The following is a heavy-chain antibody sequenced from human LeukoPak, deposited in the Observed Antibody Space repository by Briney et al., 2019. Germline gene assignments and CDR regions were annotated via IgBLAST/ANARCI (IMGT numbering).Heavy chain of an antibody. D-gene: IGHD2-2*01. CDR2: LNCSGGST. J-gene: IGHJ4*01. Sequence: PSGTLTLSCTASGFAFDEHDRSWVRQVPGKGLEWVSGLNCSGGSTGYADPLRGRFTISRDNAKSTVYLEMDSLRAEDTALYYCARAPITSPFYFDFWGQGTMVTVSS. CDR1: GFAFDEHD. CDR3: ARAPITSPFYFDF. V-gene: IGHV3-20*04.